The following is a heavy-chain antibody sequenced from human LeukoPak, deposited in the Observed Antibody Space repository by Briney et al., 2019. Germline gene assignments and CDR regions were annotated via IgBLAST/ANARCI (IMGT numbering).Heavy chain of an antibody. CDR3: ARGYYYDSSGYFD. CDR1: GFTFSSYS. J-gene: IGHJ4*02. V-gene: IGHV3-21*05. CDR2: ISSSSTYT. Sequence: GGSLRLSCAASGFTFSSYSMSWVRQAPGKGLEWVSYISSSSTYTSYADSVKGRFTISRDNAKNSLYLQMNSLRAEDAAVYYCARGYYYDSSGYFDWGQGTLVTVSS. D-gene: IGHD3-22*01.